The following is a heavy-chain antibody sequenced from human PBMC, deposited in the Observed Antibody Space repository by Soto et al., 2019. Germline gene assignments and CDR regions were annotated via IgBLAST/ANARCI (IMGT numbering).Heavy chain of an antibody. Sequence: EVQLVESGGGLVQPGRSLRLSCAASGFTFDDYAMHWVRQAPGKGLEWVSGISWNSGSIGYADSVKGRFTISRDNAKNSLYLQMNSLRAEDTALYYCARRGVAAPSYYGMDVWGQGTTVTVSS. CDR3: ARRGVAAPSYYGMDV. CDR2: ISWNSGSI. J-gene: IGHJ6*02. D-gene: IGHD6-19*01. V-gene: IGHV3-9*01. CDR1: GFTFDDYA.